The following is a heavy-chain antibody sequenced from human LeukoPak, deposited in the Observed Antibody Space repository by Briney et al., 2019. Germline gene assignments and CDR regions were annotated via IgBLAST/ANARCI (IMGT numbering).Heavy chain of an antibody. CDR1: GYTLTGYY. V-gene: IGHV1-2*02. J-gene: IGHJ4*02. CDR2: INPNSGGT. D-gene: IGHD3-22*01. Sequence: ASVTVACKASGYTLTGYYMHWVRQAPGQGLEWMGWINPNSGGTNYAQKFQGRVTMTRDTSISTAYMELSRLRSDDTAVYYCAGGWVYYYDSSGYQDYWGQGTLVTVSS. CDR3: AGGWVYYYDSSGYQDY.